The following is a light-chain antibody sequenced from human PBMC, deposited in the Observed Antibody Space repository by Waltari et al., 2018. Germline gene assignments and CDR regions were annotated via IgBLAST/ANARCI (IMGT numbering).Light chain of an antibody. CDR1: QSINNY. V-gene: IGKV1-39*01. J-gene: IGKJ1*01. Sequence: DIQMNQSPSSLSASGGDRFTITCRASQSINNYLNWYQQKPGKAPKLLIHVASTLQGGVPSRFSGGGYGTDFTLTVSSLQAEDFATYYCLQTSSTPWTFGQGTKVEIK. CDR2: VAS. CDR3: LQTSSTPWT.